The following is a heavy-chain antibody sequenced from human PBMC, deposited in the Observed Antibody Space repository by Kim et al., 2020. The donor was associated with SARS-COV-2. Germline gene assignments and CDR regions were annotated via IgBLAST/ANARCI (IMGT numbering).Heavy chain of an antibody. Sequence: TSYNPYLKSRVTISRDTSKKQFSLNLTSVTAADTAIYYCARDLHGDGYYFHYWGQGALATASS. J-gene: IGHJ4*02. D-gene: IGHD2-2*03. CDR3: ARDLHGDGYYFHY. V-gene: IGHV4-4*08. CDR2: T.